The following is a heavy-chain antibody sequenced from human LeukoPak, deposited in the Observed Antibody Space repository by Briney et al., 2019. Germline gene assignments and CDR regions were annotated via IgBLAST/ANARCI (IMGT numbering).Heavy chain of an antibody. CDR1: GFTFNNYA. D-gene: IGHD6-6*01. CDR2: ISGSGGST. V-gene: IGHV3-23*01. Sequence: PGGSLRLSCAASGFTFNNYATNWVRQAPGKGLELVSVISGSGGSTHYADSVKGRFTISRDNSKDTLYLQMNSLRAEDTAVYYCAKGTGYTSSSGSVLDYWGQGTLVTVSS. CDR3: AKGTGYTSSSGSVLDY. J-gene: IGHJ4*02.